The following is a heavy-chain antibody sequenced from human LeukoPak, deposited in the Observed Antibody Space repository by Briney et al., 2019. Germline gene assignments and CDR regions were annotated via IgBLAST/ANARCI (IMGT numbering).Heavy chain of an antibody. CDR3: ARDQEVGATPGLDY. CDR2: TIPIFGTA. J-gene: IGHJ4*02. CDR1: GGTFSSYA. Sequence: ASVKVSCMASGGTFSSYAISCVRQAPGQGLEWVAGTIPIFGTANYAQKFQGRVTITADESTSTAYMELSSLRSEDTAVYYCARDQEVGATPGLDYWGQGTLVTVSS. V-gene: IGHV1-69*01. D-gene: IGHD1-26*01.